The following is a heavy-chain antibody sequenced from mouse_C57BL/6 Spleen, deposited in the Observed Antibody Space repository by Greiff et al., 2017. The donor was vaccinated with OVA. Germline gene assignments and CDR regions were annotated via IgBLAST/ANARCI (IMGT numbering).Heavy chain of an antibody. CDR3: ARNDGTFYAMDY. D-gene: IGHD2-12*01. J-gene: IGHJ4*01. V-gene: IGHV1-81*01. Sequence: QVQLQQSGAELARPGASVKLSCKASGYTFTSYGISWVKQRTGQGLGWIGEIYPRSGNTYYNEKFKGKATLTADKSSSTAYMELRSLTSEDSAVYFCARNDGTFYAMDYWGQGTSVTVSS. CDR2: IYPRSGNT. CDR1: GYTFTSYG.